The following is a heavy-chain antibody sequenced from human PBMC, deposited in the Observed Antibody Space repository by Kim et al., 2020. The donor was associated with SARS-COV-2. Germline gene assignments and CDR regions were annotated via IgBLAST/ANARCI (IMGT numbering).Heavy chain of an antibody. J-gene: IGHJ4*02. CDR2: ISSSGSTI. D-gene: IGHD6-13*01. CDR3: ASLLYSSSWSYDFDY. V-gene: IGHV3-48*03. CDR1: GFTFSSYE. Sequence: GGSLRLSCAASGFTFSSYEMNWVRQAPGKGLEWVSYISSSGSTIYYADSVKGRFTISRDNAKNSLYLQMNSLRAEDMAVYYCASLLYSSSWSYDFDYWGQGTLVTVSS.